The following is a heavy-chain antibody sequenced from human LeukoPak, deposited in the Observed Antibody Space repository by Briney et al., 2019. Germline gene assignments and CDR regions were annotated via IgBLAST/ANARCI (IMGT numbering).Heavy chain of an antibody. CDR1: GFTFSSYS. CDR2: ITASGTAM. V-gene: IGHV3-48*01. J-gene: IGHJ3*02. D-gene: IGHD5-18*01. CDR3: ARSWLWNAFDI. Sequence: GGSLRLSCAASGFTFSSYSMNWVRQAPGKGLEWVSHITASGTAMFYADSVKGRFTISRDNAKNTLYLQMNSLRAEDTAVYYCARSWLWNAFDIWGQGTMVTVSS.